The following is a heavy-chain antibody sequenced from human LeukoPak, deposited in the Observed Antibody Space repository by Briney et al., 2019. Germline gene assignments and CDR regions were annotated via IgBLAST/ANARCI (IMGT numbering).Heavy chain of an antibody. J-gene: IGHJ4*02. CDR2: INHSGST. Sequence: SETLSLTCAVYGGSFSGYYWSWIRQPPGKGLEWIGEINHSGSTNYNPSLKSRVTISVDTSKNQFSLKLSSVTAADTAVYYCARAIAAAGNDYWGQGTLVTVSS. V-gene: IGHV4-34*01. CDR1: GGSFSGYY. CDR3: ARAIAAAGNDY. D-gene: IGHD6-13*01.